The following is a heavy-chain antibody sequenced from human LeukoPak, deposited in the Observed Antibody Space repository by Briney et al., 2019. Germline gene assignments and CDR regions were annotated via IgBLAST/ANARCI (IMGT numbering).Heavy chain of an antibody. J-gene: IGHJ4*02. V-gene: IGHV3-33*01. CDR1: GFTFSSYG. CDR3: ARDEASTVYYDFWSGYPFDY. D-gene: IGHD3-3*01. Sequence: PGGSLRLSCAASGFTFSSYGMHWVRQAPGKGLEWVAVIWYDGSNKYYADSVKGRFTISRDNSKNTLYLQMNSLRAEDTAVYYCARDEASTVYYDFWSGYPFDYWGQGTLVTVSS. CDR2: IWYDGSNK.